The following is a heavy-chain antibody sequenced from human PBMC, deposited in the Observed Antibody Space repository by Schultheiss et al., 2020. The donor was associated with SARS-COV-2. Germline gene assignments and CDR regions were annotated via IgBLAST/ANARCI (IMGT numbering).Heavy chain of an antibody. V-gene: IGHV4-61*02. J-gene: IGHJ6*02. D-gene: IGHD5-18*01. CDR1: GGSISSGGYY. CDR3: ARVGGGTAMAYYYYGMDV. Sequence: SQTLSLTCTVSGGSISSGGYYWSWIRQHPGKGLEWIGRIYTSGSTNYNPSLKSRVTISVDTSKNQFSLKLSSVTAADTAVYYCARVGGGTAMAYYYYGMDVWGQGTTVTVSS. CDR2: IYTSGST.